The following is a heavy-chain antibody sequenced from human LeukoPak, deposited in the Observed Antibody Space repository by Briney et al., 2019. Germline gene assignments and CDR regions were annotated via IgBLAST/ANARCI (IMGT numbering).Heavy chain of an antibody. Sequence: ASVKVSCRASGYTFTGYYMHCVRQAPGQGLEGMGWINPNSGGTNYAQKFQGRVTMTRDTSISTAYMELSRLRSDDTAVYYCARDLGPPGSSGHTTDVIFDYWGQGTLVTVSS. V-gene: IGHV1-2*02. CDR1: GYTFTGYY. CDR2: INPNSGGT. J-gene: IGHJ4*02. CDR3: ARDLGPPGSSGHTTDVIFDY. D-gene: IGHD6-19*01.